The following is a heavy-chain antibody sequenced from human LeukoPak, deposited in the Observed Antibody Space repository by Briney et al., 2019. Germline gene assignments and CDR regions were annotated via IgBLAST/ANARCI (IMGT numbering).Heavy chain of an antibody. CDR3: AREPIKYYDSSGYYHQGWFDP. V-gene: IGHV4-39*07. Sequence: SQTLSLTCTVSGGSISSSSYYWGWIRQPPGKGLEWIGSIYYTGSTYYNPSLKSRVTISVDTSKNQFSLKLSSVTAADTAVYYCAREPIKYYDSSGYYHQGWFDPWGQGTLVTVSS. J-gene: IGHJ5*02. CDR1: GGSISSSSYY. CDR2: IYYTGST. D-gene: IGHD3-22*01.